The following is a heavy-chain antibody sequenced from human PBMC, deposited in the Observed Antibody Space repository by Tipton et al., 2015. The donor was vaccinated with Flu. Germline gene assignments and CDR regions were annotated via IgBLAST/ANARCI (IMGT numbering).Heavy chain of an antibody. V-gene: IGHV4-61*02. CDR1: GDSISSGAHY. CDR2: IYTRGNT. J-gene: IGHJ6*02. D-gene: IGHD3-10*01. Sequence: TLSLTCAVSGDSISSGAHYWSWIRQPAGKGLEWIGRIYTRGNTNYNPSLKTRVTISVDTSKNQFSLKLTSVTAADTAVYYCAREDGDYGSETYHYYYGMDVWCQGTTVTVSS. CDR3: AREDGDYGSETYHYYYGMDV.